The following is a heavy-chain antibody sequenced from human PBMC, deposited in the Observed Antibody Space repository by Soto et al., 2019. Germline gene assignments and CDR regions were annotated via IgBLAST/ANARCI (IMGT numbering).Heavy chain of an antibody. D-gene: IGHD1-26*01. V-gene: IGHV3-23*01. J-gene: IGHJ5*02. CDR3: AKDRMGASGWFGP. CDR2: VSGNGGNT. Sequence: WGSLRLSCVASGFSFSRHTMNWVRQAPGKGLEWVSGVSGNGGNTYYADSVKGRFSISRDNSKNTLYLQLNSLRAEDTATYYCAKDRMGASGWFGPWGQGTPVTVSS. CDR1: GFSFSRHT.